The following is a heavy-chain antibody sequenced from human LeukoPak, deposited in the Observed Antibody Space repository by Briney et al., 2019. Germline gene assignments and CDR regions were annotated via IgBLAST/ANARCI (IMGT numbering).Heavy chain of an antibody. D-gene: IGHD6-19*01. CDR3: AKDFTPSITVAGHFDH. Sequence: QAGVAPRLSCAASGFTFDDYTMHWVRQAPGKGLEWVSLISWDGDSTYYADSVKGRFTISRDNSEDSLYLQMNSLRTEDTALYYCAKDFTPSITVAGHFDHWGQGTLVTVSS. CDR2: ISWDGDST. CDR1: GFTFDDYT. J-gene: IGHJ4*02. V-gene: IGHV3-43*01.